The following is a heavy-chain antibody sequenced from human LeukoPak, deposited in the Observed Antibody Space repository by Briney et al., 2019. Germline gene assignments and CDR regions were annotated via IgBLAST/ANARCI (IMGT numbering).Heavy chain of an antibody. Sequence: GGSLRLSCAASGFTFSSFYMNWIRQAPGKGLEWVATIDKDGSEKYYVDSVKGRFTISRDNAKNSLYLQMNSLRAEDTAVYYCARDAPYCSGGSCYSDYWGQGTLVTVSS. CDR2: IDKDGSEK. CDR1: GFTFSSFY. CDR3: ARDAPYCSGGSCYSDY. J-gene: IGHJ4*02. V-gene: IGHV3-7*01. D-gene: IGHD2-15*01.